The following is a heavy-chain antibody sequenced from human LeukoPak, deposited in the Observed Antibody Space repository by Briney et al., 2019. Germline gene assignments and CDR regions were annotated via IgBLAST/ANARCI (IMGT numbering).Heavy chain of an antibody. Sequence: GGSLRLSCTVSGFTVSSNSMSWVRQAPGKGLEWVSFIYSGGNTHNSDSVKGRFTISRDNSKNTLYLQMNSLRAEDAAVYYCARRAGDYSHPYDYWGQGTLVTVSS. CDR1: GFTVSSNS. CDR3: ARRAGDYSHPYDY. D-gene: IGHD3-22*01. J-gene: IGHJ4*02. V-gene: IGHV3-53*01. CDR2: IYSGGNT.